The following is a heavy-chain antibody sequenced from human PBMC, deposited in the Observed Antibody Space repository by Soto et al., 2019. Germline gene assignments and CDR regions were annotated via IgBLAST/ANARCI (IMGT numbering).Heavy chain of an antibody. D-gene: IGHD5-18*01. CDR2: IYSGGTT. V-gene: IGHV3-66*01. Sequence: EVQLVESGGGLVQPGGSLRLSCAASGFTVSSNFMSWVRQAPGKGLEWVSVIYSGGTTYYADSVKGRFTISRDNSKNTLYLQMNSLRAEDTAVYYCVRDSRWDAAIVHWGQGTLVTVSS. J-gene: IGHJ4*02. CDR1: GFTVSSNF. CDR3: VRDSRWDAAIVH.